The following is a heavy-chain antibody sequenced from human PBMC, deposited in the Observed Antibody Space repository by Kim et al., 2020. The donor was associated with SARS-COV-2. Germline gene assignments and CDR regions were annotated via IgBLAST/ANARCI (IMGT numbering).Heavy chain of an antibody. J-gene: IGHJ3*02. Sequence: YAGSVKCRFPISRENAKNSLYLQMNSLRAEDTAVYYCASGILQQLNNVDIWGQGTMVTVSS. D-gene: IGHD6-13*01. V-gene: IGHV3-21*01. CDR3: ASGILQQLNNVDI.